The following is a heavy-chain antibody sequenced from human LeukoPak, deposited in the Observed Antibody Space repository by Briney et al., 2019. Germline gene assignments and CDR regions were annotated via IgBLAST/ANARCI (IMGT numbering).Heavy chain of an antibody. CDR1: GYTLTELS. CDR2: FDPEDGET. CDR3: ATDRGAVAHDAFDI. D-gene: IGHD6-19*01. V-gene: IGHV1-24*01. J-gene: IGHJ3*02. Sequence: GASVKVSCKVSGYTLTELSMHWVRQAPGKGLEWMGGFDPEDGETIYAQKFQGRVTMTEDTSTDTAYMELSSLRSEDTAVYYCATDRGAVAHDAFDIWGRGTMVTVSS.